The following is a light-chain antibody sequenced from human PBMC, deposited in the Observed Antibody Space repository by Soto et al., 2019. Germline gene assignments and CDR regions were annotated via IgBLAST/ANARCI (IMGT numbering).Light chain of an antibody. V-gene: IGKV1-5*03. CDR2: KAS. J-gene: IGKJ1*01. CDR3: QQYNSYSEA. CDR1: QTISSW. Sequence: SGSVGSKGSIISVASQTISSWLAWYQQKPGKAHKLLIYKASTLKSGVPSRFTGSGSGTEFTLTISSLQPDDFATYYCQQYNSYSEAFGQGTKVDIK.